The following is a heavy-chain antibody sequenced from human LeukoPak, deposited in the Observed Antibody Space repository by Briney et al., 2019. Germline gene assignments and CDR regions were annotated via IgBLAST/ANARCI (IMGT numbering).Heavy chain of an antibody. CDR2: ISYSGST. Sequence: PSESLSLTCTVSGGSISSSRYYWGRLRQTPGKGLEWIGSISYSGSTYYNPSLKSRVTISVDTSKNQFSLKLSSVTAADTAVYYCARDHYFYYYIDVWGKGTTVTVSS. CDR3: ARDHYFYYYIDV. CDR1: GGSISSSRYY. V-gene: IGHV4-39*07. J-gene: IGHJ6*03.